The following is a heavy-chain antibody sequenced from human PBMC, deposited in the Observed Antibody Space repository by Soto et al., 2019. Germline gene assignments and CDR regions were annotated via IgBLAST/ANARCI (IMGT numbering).Heavy chain of an antibody. CDR3: ARDQPGYSYGYGLGY. J-gene: IGHJ4*02. CDR2: ISSSSSYI. CDR1: GFTFSSYS. Sequence: EVQLVESGGGLVKPGGSLRLSCAASGFTFSSYSMNWFRQAPGKGLEWVSSISSSSSYIDSEDSVKGRFTLSREKAKNSLYLQMNSLRAEDTAVYYCARDQPGYSYGYGLGYWGQGTLVTVSS. D-gene: IGHD5-18*01. V-gene: IGHV3-21*01.